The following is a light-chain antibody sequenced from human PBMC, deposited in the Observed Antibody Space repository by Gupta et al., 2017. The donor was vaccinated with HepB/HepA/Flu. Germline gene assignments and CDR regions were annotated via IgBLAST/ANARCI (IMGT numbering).Light chain of an antibody. J-gene: IGLJ1*01. CDR3: NSYTSSSTFV. V-gene: IGLV2-14*03. Sequence: QSALTQPASVSGSPGQSITLSCTGTSSDVGGYNYVSWYQQQPGKAPKLMICDVSNRPSGVSNRFSGSKSGNTASLTISGLQAEDEADYYCNSYTSSSTFVFGTGTKVTVL. CDR2: DVS. CDR1: SSDVGGYNY.